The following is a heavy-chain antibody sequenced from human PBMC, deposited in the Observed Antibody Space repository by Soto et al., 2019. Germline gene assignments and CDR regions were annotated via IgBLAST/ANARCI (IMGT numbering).Heavy chain of an antibody. CDR1: GFTFSSYA. CDR3: ASSRTYYGSGSYTY. Sequence: QVQLVESGGGVVQPGRSLRLSCAASGFTFSSYAMHWVRQAPGKGLEWVAVISYDGSNKYYADSVKGRFTISRDNSKNTLYLQMNSLRAEDTAVYYCASSRTYYGSGSYTYWGQGNLVTVSS. CDR2: ISYDGSNK. J-gene: IGHJ4*02. D-gene: IGHD3-10*01. V-gene: IGHV3-30-3*01.